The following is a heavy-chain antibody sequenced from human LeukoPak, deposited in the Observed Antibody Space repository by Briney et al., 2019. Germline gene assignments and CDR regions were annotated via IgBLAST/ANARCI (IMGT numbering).Heavy chain of an antibody. J-gene: IGHJ1*01. CDR2: SYYSGST. D-gene: IGHD5-12*01. V-gene: IGHV4-39*01. Sequence: PSETLSLTCTVSVGSISSNSYYWGWIRQPPGKGLEWIGSSYYSGSTYYNPSLKSRVTASMDTSKNQFSLKLSSVTAADTAMYYCARSSEATVAPIKRYLENWGQGTLVTVSS. CDR1: VGSISSNSYY. CDR3: ARSSEATVAPIKRYLEN.